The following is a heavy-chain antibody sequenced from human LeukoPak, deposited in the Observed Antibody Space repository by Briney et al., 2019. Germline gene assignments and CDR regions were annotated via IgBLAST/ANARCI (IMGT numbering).Heavy chain of an antibody. V-gene: IGHV3-7*01. D-gene: IGHD1-7*01. CDR2: IKQDGSEK. Sequence: AGGSLRLSCAASGFTFSSYWMNWVRQAPGKGLEWVANIKQDGSEKYYVDSVQGRFTISRDNAKNSLYLQMNSLRAEDTAVYYCATNWNFRFDYWGQGTLVTVSS. CDR1: GFTFSSYW. J-gene: IGHJ4*02. CDR3: ATNWNFRFDY.